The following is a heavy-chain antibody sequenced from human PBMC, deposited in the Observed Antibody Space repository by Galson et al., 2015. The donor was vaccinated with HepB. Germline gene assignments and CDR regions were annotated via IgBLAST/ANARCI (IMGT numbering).Heavy chain of an antibody. CDR3: ARDSNWNFDY. Sequence: SCATSGFTFTSYNMHWVRQSPVKGLEWLAIISDDGKTAFYADSVKGRFTISRDNSKNTLSLQMNCLRPDDTAVYYCARDSNWNFDYWGQGTLVTVSS. CDR1: GFTFTSYN. V-gene: IGHV3-30*01. J-gene: IGHJ4*02. D-gene: IGHD1-1*01. CDR2: ISDDGKTA.